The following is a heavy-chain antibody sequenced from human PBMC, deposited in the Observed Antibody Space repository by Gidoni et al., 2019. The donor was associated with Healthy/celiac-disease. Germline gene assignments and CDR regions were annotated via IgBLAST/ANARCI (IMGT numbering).Heavy chain of an antibody. Sequence: QVQLVQSGAEVKKPGSSVKVSCKASGGTFSSYTISWVRQAPGQGLEWMGRIIPILGIANYAQKFQGRVTITADKSTSTAYMELSSLRSEDTAVYYCARDGSNGNPFQHWGQGTLVTVSS. CDR3: ARDGSNGNPFQH. D-gene: IGHD2-8*01. J-gene: IGHJ1*01. CDR1: GGTFSSYT. V-gene: IGHV1-69*08. CDR2: IIPILGIA.